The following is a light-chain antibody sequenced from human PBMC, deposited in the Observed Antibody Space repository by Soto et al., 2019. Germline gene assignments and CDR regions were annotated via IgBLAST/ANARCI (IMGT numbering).Light chain of an antibody. CDR3: AAWDDSLNGWV. V-gene: IGLV1-44*01. CDR2: SNN. CDR1: SSNIGGNT. J-gene: IGLJ3*02. Sequence: QSARTQPPSASETPGQRVTVSCSGSSSNIGGNTVNWYQQLPGTAPKLLIYSNNQRPSGVPDRFSGSKSGTSASLAISGLQSEDEADYHCAAWDDSLNGWVFGGGTKLTVL.